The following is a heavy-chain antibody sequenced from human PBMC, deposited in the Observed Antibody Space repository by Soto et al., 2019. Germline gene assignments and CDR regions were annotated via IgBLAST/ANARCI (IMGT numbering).Heavy chain of an antibody. V-gene: IGHV3-21*06. Sequence: VGSLRLSCAASGFTFTRYSMNWVRQAPGKGLEWVSSISSTTNYIYYGDSMKGRFTISRDNAKNSLYLEMNSLRAEDTAVYYCARESEDLTSNFDYWGQGTLVTVPQ. CDR2: ISSTTNYI. CDR3: ARESEDLTSNFDY. J-gene: IGHJ4*02. CDR1: GFTFTRYS.